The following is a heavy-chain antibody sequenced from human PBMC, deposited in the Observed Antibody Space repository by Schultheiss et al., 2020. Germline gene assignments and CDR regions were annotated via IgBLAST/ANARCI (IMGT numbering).Heavy chain of an antibody. J-gene: IGHJ4*02. CDR3: ARGRRPQWLARSSYFDY. Sequence: SETLSLTCIVSGGSISSTNHYWSWIRQPAGKGLEWIGEINHSGSTNYNPSLKSRVTISVDTSKNQFSLKLSSVTAADTAVYYCARGRRPQWLARSSYFDYWGQGTLGTVSS. D-gene: IGHD6-19*01. CDR2: INHSGST. V-gene: IGHV4-61*10. CDR1: GGSISSTNHY.